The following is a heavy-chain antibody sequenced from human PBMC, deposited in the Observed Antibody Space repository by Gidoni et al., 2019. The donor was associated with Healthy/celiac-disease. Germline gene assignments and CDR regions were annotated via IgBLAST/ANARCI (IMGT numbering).Heavy chain of an antibody. CDR2: IYPGDSDT. CDR1: GYSFTSYW. D-gene: IGHD3-22*01. J-gene: IGHJ4*02. Sequence: EVQLVQSGAEVKTPGESLKISCKGSGYSFTSYWIGWVRQMPGKGLDLMGIIYPGDSDTRYSPSFQGQVTISAEKSISTAYLQWSSLKASDTAMYYCAKLSSGYYAYFDYWGQGTLVTVSS. V-gene: IGHV5-51*01. CDR3: AKLSSGYYAYFDY.